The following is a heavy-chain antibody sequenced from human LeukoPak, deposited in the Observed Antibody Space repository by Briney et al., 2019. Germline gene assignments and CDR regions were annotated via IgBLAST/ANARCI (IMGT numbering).Heavy chain of an antibody. CDR1: YDFTSDYY. V-gene: IGHV4-59*01. Sequence: SETLSLTCTVSYDFTSDYYWSWLRQPPGKPLEWIGYISYSGSTIYSPSLISRATISIDTSKNQFSLRLRSVTAADTAVYYCARGSLGYSSSWYYRIDAFDIWGQGTMVTVSS. D-gene: IGHD6-13*01. J-gene: IGHJ3*02. CDR2: ISYSGST. CDR3: ARGSLGYSSSWYYRIDAFDI.